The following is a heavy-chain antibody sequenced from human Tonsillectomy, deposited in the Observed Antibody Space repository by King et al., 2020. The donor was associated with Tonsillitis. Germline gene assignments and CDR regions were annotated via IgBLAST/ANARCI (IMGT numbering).Heavy chain of an antibody. CDR3: ARQASRHWYYFDY. Sequence: QLQESGPGLVKPSETLSLTCTVSGGSISSGSFYWGWIRQPQGKGLEWIGSIYYSGSTYYNPSLKSRVTISVDTSKNQFSLKVTSVTAADTAVYYCARQASRHWYYFDYWGLGSLVTVSS. V-gene: IGHV4-39*01. J-gene: IGHJ4*02. CDR2: IYYSGST. CDR1: GGSISSGSFY.